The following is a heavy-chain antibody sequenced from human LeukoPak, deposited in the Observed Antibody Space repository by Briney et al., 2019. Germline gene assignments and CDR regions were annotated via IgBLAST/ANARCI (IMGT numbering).Heavy chain of an antibody. CDR2: IYYRGST. V-gene: IGHV4-39*07. Sequence: SGTLSLTCTVSGGSISSSSYYWGWIRQPPWKGLEWIASIYYRGSTYYNPSLKSRVTISADTSKNQFSLKLSSVTAADTAVYYYARVPSSGWYWNYFDYWGQGTLVTVSS. J-gene: IGHJ4*02. CDR3: ARVPSSGWYWNYFDY. D-gene: IGHD6-19*01. CDR1: GGSISSSSYY.